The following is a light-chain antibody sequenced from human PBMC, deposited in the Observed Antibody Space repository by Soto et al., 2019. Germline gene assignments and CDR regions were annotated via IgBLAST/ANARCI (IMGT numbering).Light chain of an antibody. CDR3: QQRSDWPLT. J-gene: IGKJ4*01. CDR2: DAS. CDR1: QSVSSY. V-gene: IGKV3-11*01. Sequence: DIVLTQSPTTLSLSPGERATLSCRASQSVSSYFAWYQQKPGQAPRLLIYDASTRAAGIPARFSGSGSGTDFTLTISSLEPEDFAVYYCQQRSDWPLTFGGGTKVEIK.